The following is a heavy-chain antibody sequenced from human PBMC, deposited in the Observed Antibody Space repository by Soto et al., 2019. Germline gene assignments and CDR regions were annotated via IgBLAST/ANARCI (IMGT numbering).Heavy chain of an antibody. CDR1: GGSFSGYY. CDR3: ARGRRKQWVAGFDY. V-gene: IGHV4-34*01. D-gene: IGHD6-19*01. J-gene: IGHJ4*02. CDR2: INHSGST. Sequence: QVQLQQWGAGLLKPSETLSLTCAVYGGSFSGYYWSWIRQPPGKGLEWIGEINHSGSTNYNPSLKSRVTISVDTSKNQVSLKLSSVTAADTAVYYCARGRRKQWVAGFDYWGQGTLVTVSS.